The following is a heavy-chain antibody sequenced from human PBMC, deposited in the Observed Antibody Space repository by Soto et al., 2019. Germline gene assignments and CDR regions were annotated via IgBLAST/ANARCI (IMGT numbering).Heavy chain of an antibody. CDR1: GFTFSSYS. Sequence: EVQLVESGGGLVQPGGSLRLSCAASGFTFSSYSMNWVRQAPGKGLEWVSYISNTSGTRYYADSVKGRITISRDNAKNSLYLQLDCLREEDTAVYFCARDSSGAARRGGMDVWGQGITVTVSS. CDR2: ISNTSGTR. D-gene: IGHD3-22*01. J-gene: IGHJ6*02. V-gene: IGHV3-48*02. CDR3: ARDSSGAARRGGMDV.